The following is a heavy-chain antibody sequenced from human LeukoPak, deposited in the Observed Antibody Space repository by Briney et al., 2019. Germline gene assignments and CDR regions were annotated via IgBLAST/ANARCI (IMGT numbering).Heavy chain of an antibody. CDR1: GFIFTNYF. J-gene: IGHJ4*02. Sequence: GGSLRLSCAASGFIFTNYFMSWVRQAPGKGLEWVASIKHDGGEKYYVDSVRGRFTISRDNTKNSLYLQMSSLRAVDTAVYYCATDRGWRTSGYYLYYFEYWGQGTLVTFSS. V-gene: IGHV3-7*01. CDR3: ATDRGWRTSGYYLYYFEY. CDR2: IKHDGGEK. D-gene: IGHD3-3*01.